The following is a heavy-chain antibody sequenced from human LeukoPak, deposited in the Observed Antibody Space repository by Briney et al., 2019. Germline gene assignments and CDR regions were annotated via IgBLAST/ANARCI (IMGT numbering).Heavy chain of an antibody. Sequence: SETLSLTCAVYGGSFSGYYWSWIRQPPGKGLEWIGYIYYSGSTNYNPSLKSRVTMSVDTSKNQFSLKLSSVTAADTAVYYCARNRGSTVTTDHYYYYYMDVWGKGTTVTVSS. D-gene: IGHD4-11*01. CDR3: ARNRGSTVTTDHYYYYYMDV. J-gene: IGHJ6*03. CDR2: IYYSGST. V-gene: IGHV4-59*12. CDR1: GGSFSGYY.